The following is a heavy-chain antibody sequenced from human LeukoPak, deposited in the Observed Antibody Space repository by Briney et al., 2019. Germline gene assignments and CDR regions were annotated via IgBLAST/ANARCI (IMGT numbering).Heavy chain of an antibody. J-gene: IGHJ6*03. Sequence: SETMSLTCTVSGGSISSSSYYWGWIREPPGKGLEWIGSIYYSGSTYYNPSLKSRVTISVDTSKNQFSLKLSSVTAADTAVYYCASGRTVTTPSYYYYYYMDVWGKGTTVTVSS. CDR1: GGSISSSSYY. CDR3: ASGRTVTTPSYYYYYYMDV. D-gene: IGHD4-17*01. V-gene: IGHV4-39*01. CDR2: IYYSGST.